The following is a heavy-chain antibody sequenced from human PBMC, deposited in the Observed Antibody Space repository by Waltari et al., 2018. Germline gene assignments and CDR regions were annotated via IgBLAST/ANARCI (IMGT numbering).Heavy chain of an antibody. CDR3: VKTVVGSFIFDY. V-gene: IGHV3-64D*06. CDR1: GFPFSSSG. D-gene: IGHD1-26*01. J-gene: IGHJ4*02. Sequence: EVQLVESGGGLVQPGGSLRLSRSASGFPFSSSGMHWVRQTPGKGLEYVAGISDNGRSTYYANSVKDRFSISRDNSKNTLYIQMSSLRSEDTAIYYCVKTVVGSFIFDYWGQGTLVTVSS. CDR2: ISDNGRST.